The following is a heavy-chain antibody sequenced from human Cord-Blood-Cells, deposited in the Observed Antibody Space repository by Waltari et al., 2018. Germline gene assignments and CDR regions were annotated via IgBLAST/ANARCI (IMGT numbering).Heavy chain of an antibody. CDR1: GFTFRSYG. J-gene: IGHJ4*02. CDR3: ARDRYDSSGWYYFDY. D-gene: IGHD6-19*01. Sequence: QVQLVESGGGVVQPGRSLRLSCAASGFTFRSYGMHLVRQAPGKGLEWVAVIGYDGRKKYYADSVKGRFTISRDNSKNTLYLQMNSLRAEDTAVYYCARDRYDSSGWYYFDYWGQGTLVTVSS. V-gene: IGHV3-33*01. CDR2: IGYDGRKK.